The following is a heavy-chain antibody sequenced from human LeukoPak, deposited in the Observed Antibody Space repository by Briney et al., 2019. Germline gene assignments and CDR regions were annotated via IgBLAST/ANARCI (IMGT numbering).Heavy chain of an antibody. V-gene: IGHV3-7*05. CDR3: VRNVWSRLDY. CDR2: IKQDGSEK. D-gene: IGHD3-16*01. CDR1: RFSFSSYW. Sequence: GGSLRLSCAASRFSFSSYWMSWVRQGPGKGLEWVATIKQDGSEKDYVDSVKGLFTISRDNAKNSLYLKMSSLRAEDTAVYYCVRNVWSRLDYWGQGTLVTVSS. J-gene: IGHJ4*02.